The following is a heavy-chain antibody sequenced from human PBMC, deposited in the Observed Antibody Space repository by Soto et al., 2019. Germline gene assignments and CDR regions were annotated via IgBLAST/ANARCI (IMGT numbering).Heavy chain of an antibody. CDR2: ISYDGSNK. Sequence: RGSLRLSCAASGLTFSSYAMHWVRQAPGKGLEWVAVISYDGSNKYYADSVKGRFTISRDNSKNTLYLQMNSLRAEDTAVYYCARVTSKIQRTYGDYVGGDYWGQGTLVTVSS. V-gene: IGHV3-30-3*01. CDR1: GLTFSSYA. D-gene: IGHD4-17*01. J-gene: IGHJ4*02. CDR3: ARVTSKIQRTYGDYVGGDY.